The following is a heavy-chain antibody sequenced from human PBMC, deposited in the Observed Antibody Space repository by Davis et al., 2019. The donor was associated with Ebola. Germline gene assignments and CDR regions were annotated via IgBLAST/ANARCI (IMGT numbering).Heavy chain of an antibody. V-gene: IGHV3-30*03. J-gene: IGHJ4*02. D-gene: IGHD5-18*01. CDR1: GFTFSSHR. Sequence: GESLKISCAASGFTFSSHRMNWVRQAPGKGLEWVAVISYDGSNKYYADSVKGRFTISRDNSKNTLYLQMNSLRAEDTAVYYCATENYVDTAMEDYWGQGTLVTVSS. CDR3: ATENYVDTAMEDY. CDR2: ISYDGSNK.